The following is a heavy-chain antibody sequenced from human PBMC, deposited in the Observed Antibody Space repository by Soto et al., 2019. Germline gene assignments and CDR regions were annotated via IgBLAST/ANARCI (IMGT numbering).Heavy chain of an antibody. D-gene: IGHD6-6*01. CDR3: AKKQWPYSSSSRDFDY. J-gene: IGHJ4*02. Sequence: GGSLRLSCAASGFTFSSYAMSWVRQAPGKGLEWVSAISGSGGSTYYADSVKGRFTISRDNSKNTLYLQMNSLRAEDTAVYYCAKKQWPYSSSSRDFDYWGQGTLVTVSS. CDR1: GFTFSSYA. V-gene: IGHV3-23*01. CDR2: ISGSGGST.